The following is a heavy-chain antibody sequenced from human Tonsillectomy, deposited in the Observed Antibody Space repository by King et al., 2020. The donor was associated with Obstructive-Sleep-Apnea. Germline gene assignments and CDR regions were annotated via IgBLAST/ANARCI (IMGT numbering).Heavy chain of an antibody. CDR2: IRTKPYGGTT. J-gene: IGHJ6*02. Sequence: VQLVESGGDLVQPGRSLRLSCTASGFTFGDYAMSWFRQAPGKGLEWVGFIRTKPYGGTTDYAASVKGRFTISREVSKSIAYLQMKSLKTEDTAGYYCTRDRSVLMSVWGTSHNYYNYYGMDVWGQGTTVTVSS. D-gene: IGHD3-16*01. CDR1: GFTFGDYA. V-gene: IGHV3-49*03. CDR3: TRDRSVLMSVWGTSHNYYNYYGMDV.